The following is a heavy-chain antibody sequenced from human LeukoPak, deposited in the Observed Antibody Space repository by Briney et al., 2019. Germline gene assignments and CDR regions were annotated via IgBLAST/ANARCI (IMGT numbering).Heavy chain of an antibody. CDR2: INHSGST. CDR1: GGSFSGYY. V-gene: IGHV4-34*01. D-gene: IGHD6-6*01. CDR3: ARERGRSSSGTQSHYFDY. J-gene: IGHJ4*02. Sequence: SETLSLTCAVYGGSFSGYYWSWIRQPPGKGLEWIGEINHSGSTNYNPSLKSRVTISVDTSKSQFSLKLSSVTAADTAVYYCARERGRSSSGTQSHYFDYWGQGTLVTVSS.